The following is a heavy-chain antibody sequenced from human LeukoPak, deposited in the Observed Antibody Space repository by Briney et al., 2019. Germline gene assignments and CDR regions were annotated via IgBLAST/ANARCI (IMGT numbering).Heavy chain of an antibody. CDR3: ARGSRYCSSTSCLPLDY. J-gene: IGHJ4*02. Sequence: GGSLRLSCAASGFTFDDYGMSWVRQAPGKGLEWVSGINWNGGSTGYADSVKGRFTISRDNAKNSLYLQMNSLRAEDTALYHCARGSRYCSSTSCLPLDYWGQGTLVTVSS. D-gene: IGHD2-2*01. CDR1: GFTFDDYG. V-gene: IGHV3-20*01. CDR2: INWNGGST.